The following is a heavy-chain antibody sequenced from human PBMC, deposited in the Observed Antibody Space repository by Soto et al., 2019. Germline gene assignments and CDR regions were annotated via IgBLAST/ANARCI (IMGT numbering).Heavy chain of an antibody. Sequence: SVKVSCKASGGTFNSYAISWVRQAPGQGLEWMGGIIPIFGTANYAQKFQGRVTITADESTSTAYMELSSLRSEDTAVYYCASSPIDDQLLDKIEKIYYYYGMDVWGQGTTVTVSS. CDR2: IIPIFGTA. V-gene: IGHV1-69*13. CDR3: ASSPIDDQLLDKIEKIYYYYGMDV. D-gene: IGHD2-2*01. J-gene: IGHJ6*02. CDR1: GGTFNSYA.